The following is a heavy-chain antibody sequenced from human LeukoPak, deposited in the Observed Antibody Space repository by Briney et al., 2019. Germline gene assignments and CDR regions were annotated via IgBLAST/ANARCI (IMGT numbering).Heavy chain of an antibody. CDR1: GDSVANNRAA. CDR3: AREKDDYFPFDP. J-gene: IGHJ5*02. V-gene: IGHV6-1*01. D-gene: IGHD2/OR15-2a*01. CDR2: KFLRSKWYL. Sequence: SQSLSLTCGISGDSVANNRAAWNWLRQSPSRGLEWLGRKFLRSKWYLNYAVSVKSRIIITSDTFSNQFSLQLNSVTPEDTAVYYCAREKDDYFPFDPWGQGTLVTVSS.